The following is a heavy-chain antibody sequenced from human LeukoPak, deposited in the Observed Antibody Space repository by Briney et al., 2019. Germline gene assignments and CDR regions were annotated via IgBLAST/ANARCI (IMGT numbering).Heavy chain of an antibody. J-gene: IGHJ4*02. Sequence: GGSLRLSCAASGFTFSSYSMNWVRQAPGKGLEWVSSISASGSYIYYADSVKGRFTISRDNSKNTVYLQMNSLRAEDTAVYYCANSRGSGSGNLWGQGTMVTVSS. CDR1: GFTFSSYS. V-gene: IGHV3-21*04. CDR2: ISASGSYI. CDR3: ANSRGSGSGNL. D-gene: IGHD3-10*01.